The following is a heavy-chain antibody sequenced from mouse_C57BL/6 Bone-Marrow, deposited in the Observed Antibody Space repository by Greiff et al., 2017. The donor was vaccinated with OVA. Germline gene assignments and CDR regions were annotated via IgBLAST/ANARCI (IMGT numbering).Heavy chain of an antibody. D-gene: IGHD2-5*01. CDR2: IYPGSGST. Sequence: QVQLQQSGAELVKPGASVKMSCKASGYTFTSYWITWVKQRPGQGLEWIGDIYPGSGSTNYNEKFKSKATLTVDTSSSTAYMQLSSLTSEDSAVYYCASGGSNYVAWFAYWGQGTLVTVSA. CDR1: GYTFTSYW. V-gene: IGHV1-55*01. CDR3: ASGGSNYVAWFAY. J-gene: IGHJ3*01.